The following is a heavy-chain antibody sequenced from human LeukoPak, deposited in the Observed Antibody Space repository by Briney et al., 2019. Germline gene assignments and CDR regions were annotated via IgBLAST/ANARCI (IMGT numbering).Heavy chain of an antibody. V-gene: IGHV3-23*01. D-gene: IGHD6-19*01. J-gene: IGHJ3*02. CDR1: GFTFSSYA. Sequence: GGSLRLSCAASGFTFSSYAMSWVRQAPGKGLEWVSAISGSGGSTYYADSVKGRFTISRDNSKNTLYLQMNSLRAEDTAVYYCASPWGQWLYLDAFDIWGQGTMVTVSS. CDR3: ASPWGQWLYLDAFDI. CDR2: ISGSGGST.